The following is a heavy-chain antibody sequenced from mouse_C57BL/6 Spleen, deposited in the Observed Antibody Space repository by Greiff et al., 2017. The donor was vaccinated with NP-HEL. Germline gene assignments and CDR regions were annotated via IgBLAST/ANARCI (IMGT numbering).Heavy chain of an antibody. CDR1: GSPFTSYW. J-gene: IGHJ1*03. CDR2: IYPSDSEI. Sequence: QVQLQQPGAELVRPGSSVKLSCTASGSPFTSYWMDWVKQRPGQGLECIGNIYPSDSEIPYNQKFKDKATLTVDKSSSTAYMQLSSLTSEDSAVYYCARADYDYAEIWGTGTTVTVSS. D-gene: IGHD2-4*01. V-gene: IGHV1-61*01. CDR3: ARADYDYAEI.